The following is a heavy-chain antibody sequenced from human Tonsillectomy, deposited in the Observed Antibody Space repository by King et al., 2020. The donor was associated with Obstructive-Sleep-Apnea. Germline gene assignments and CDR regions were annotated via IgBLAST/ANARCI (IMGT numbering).Heavy chain of an antibody. V-gene: IGHV4-59*01. Sequence: QLQESGPGLVKPSETLSLTCTVSGGSISSYSWSWIRQPPGKGLEWIGDIYYSGSTNYNPSLKSRVTISVDTSKNQFSLKLSSVTAADTALYYCARTLSIAAAGTGWYFDLWGRGTLVTVSS. J-gene: IGHJ2*01. CDR1: GGSISSYS. CDR3: ARTLSIAAAGTGWYFDL. D-gene: IGHD6-13*01. CDR2: IYYSGST.